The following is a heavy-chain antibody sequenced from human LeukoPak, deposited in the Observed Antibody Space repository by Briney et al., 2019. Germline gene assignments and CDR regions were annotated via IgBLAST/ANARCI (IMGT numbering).Heavy chain of an antibody. D-gene: IGHD5-24*01. V-gene: IGHV4-61*02. Sequence: KPSETLSLTCTVSGGSISSGSYYWSWIRQPAGKGLEWIGRIYTSGSTNYNPSLKSRVTISVDTSNNQFSLKLSSVTAADTAVYYCARARDGYNYFDYWGQGTLVTVSS. J-gene: IGHJ4*02. CDR3: ARARDGYNYFDY. CDR1: GGSISSGSYY. CDR2: IYTSGST.